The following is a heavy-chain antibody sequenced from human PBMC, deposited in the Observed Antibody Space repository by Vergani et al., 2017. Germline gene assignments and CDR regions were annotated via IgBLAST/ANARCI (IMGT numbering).Heavy chain of an antibody. Sequence: QVQLVQSGAEVKKPGASVKVSCKASGSPFTSYYMHWVRQAPGQGLEWMGIINASGGRPSYAQKCQGRVTMTRDTSTSTVYMELSSLRSEDTAVYYCASGSIAARPFDYGGQGTLVTVSS. J-gene: IGHJ4*02. CDR1: GSPFTSYY. V-gene: IGHV1-46*01. CDR3: ASGSIAARPFDY. D-gene: IGHD6-6*01. CDR2: INASGGRP.